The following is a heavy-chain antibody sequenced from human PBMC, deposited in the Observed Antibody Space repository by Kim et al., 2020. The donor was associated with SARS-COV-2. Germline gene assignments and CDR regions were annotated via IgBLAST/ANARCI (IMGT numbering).Heavy chain of an antibody. D-gene: IGHD7-27*01. Sequence: SETLSLTCTVSGASVSRDLCFWTWIRQPPGKGLEWIGYITNSGSTNYSPSVKSAVTISMDTSKNQFCLIMNSVTAADTAVYYCARVGWGRDSWGQGTLVTVSS. CDR1: GASVSRDLCF. J-gene: IGHJ4*02. CDR3: ARVGWGRDS. V-gene: IGHV4-61*01. CDR2: ITNSGST.